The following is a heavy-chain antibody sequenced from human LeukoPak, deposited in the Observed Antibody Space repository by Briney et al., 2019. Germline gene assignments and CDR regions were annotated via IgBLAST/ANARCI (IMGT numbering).Heavy chain of an antibody. Sequence: SVKVSCKASGGTFSSYAISWVRQAPGQGLEWLGRIIPIFGTANYAQKFQGRVTVTTDESTSTAYMELSSLRSEDTAVYYCAREIRGSDAYFDYWGQGTLVTVSS. CDR3: AREIRGSDAYFDY. CDR1: GGTFSSYA. D-gene: IGHD3-10*01. CDR2: IIPIFGTA. J-gene: IGHJ4*02. V-gene: IGHV1-69*05.